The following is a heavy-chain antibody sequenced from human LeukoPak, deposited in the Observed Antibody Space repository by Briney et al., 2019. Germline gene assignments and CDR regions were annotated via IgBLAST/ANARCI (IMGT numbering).Heavy chain of an antibody. CDR1: GFSFRNYA. Sequence: PGGSLGLSCVASGFSFRNYAIHWVRQAPGKGLEYVSVINTDGRITYYADSVKGRFTISRDNAKNSLYLQMNSLRDEDTAVYYCARVGTGSSGYWGQGTLVTVSS. J-gene: IGHJ4*02. CDR2: INTDGRIT. CDR3: ARVGTGSSGY. V-gene: IGHV3-64*02. D-gene: IGHD6-19*01.